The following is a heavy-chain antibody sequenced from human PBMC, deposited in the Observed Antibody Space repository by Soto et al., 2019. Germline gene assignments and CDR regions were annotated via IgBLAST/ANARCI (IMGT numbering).Heavy chain of an antibody. CDR1: GGTFSSYA. CDR2: IIPIFGTA. J-gene: IGHJ6*02. Sequence: GPPVKVSCKASGGTFSSYAISWVRQAPGQGLEWMGGIIPIFGTANYAQKFQGRVTITADESTSTAYMELSSLRSEDTAVYYCARSPVVVVAANYYGMDVWGQGTTVTVSS. V-gene: IGHV1-69*13. CDR3: ARSPVVVVAANYYGMDV. D-gene: IGHD2-15*01.